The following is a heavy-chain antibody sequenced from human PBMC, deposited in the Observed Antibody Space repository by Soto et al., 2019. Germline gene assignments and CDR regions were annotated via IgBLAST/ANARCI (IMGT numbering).Heavy chain of an antibody. D-gene: IGHD6-13*01. J-gene: IGHJ6*02. CDR2: ISSSSSTI. Sequence: PGGSLRLCCGASGFTFSSYSMNWVRQAPGKGLEWVSYISSSSSTIYYADSVKGRFTISRDNAKNSLYLQMNSLRDEDTAVYYCARDFSSWYEHYYYGMDVWGQGTTVTVSS. CDR3: ARDFSSWYEHYYYGMDV. V-gene: IGHV3-48*02. CDR1: GFTFSSYS.